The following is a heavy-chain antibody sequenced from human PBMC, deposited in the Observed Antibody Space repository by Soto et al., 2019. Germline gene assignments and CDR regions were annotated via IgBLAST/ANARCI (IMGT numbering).Heavy chain of an antibody. CDR2: IIPIFGSA. CDR1: GDTFNNYA. D-gene: IGHD3-22*01. V-gene: IGHV1-69*06. CDR3: ARGKDYDSSGLRSEFDY. Sequence: AASVKVSCKASGDTFNNYAISWVRQAPGQGLEWVGGIIPIFGSANYAQKFQGRVTITADKSTSTAYMELRSLSSEDTAVFYCARGKDYDSSGLRSEFDYWGQGTLVTVSS. J-gene: IGHJ4*02.